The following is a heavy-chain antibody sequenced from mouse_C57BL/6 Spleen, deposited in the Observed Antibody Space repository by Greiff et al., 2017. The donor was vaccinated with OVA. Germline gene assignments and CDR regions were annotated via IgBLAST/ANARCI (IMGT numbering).Heavy chain of an antibody. Sequence: QVQLQQSGAELARPGASVKLSCKASGYTFTRYGISWVKQRPGQGLEWIGEIYPRSGNTYYNEKFKGKATLTADKSSSTAYMELRSLTSEDSAVYFCGRGNYDGYEYYAMYYWGQGTSVTVSS. CDR1: GYTFTRYG. CDR3: GRGNYDGYEYYAMYY. D-gene: IGHD2-3*01. CDR2: IYPRSGNT. J-gene: IGHJ4*01. V-gene: IGHV1-81*01.